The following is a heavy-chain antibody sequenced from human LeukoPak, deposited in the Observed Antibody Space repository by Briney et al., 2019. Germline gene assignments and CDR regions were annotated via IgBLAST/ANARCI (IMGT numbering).Heavy chain of an antibody. J-gene: IGHJ4*02. V-gene: IGHV4-59*01. CDR3: ARDSGPFDY. D-gene: IGHD5-12*01. CDR2: IYYSGST. Sequence: SETLSLTCTVSGGSISSYYWSWIRQPPGKGLEWIGYIYYSGSTNYNPSLKSRVTISVDTSKNQFSLRLSSVTAADTAVYYCARDSGPFDYWGQGTLVTVSS. CDR1: GGSISSYY.